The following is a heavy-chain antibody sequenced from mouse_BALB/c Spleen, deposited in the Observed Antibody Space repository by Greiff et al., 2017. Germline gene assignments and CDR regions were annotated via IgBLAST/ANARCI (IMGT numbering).Heavy chain of an antibody. CDR2: INPSTGYT. CDR1: GYTFTSYW. CDR3: ARTNQGFAY. V-gene: IGHV1-7*01. Sequence: QVQLQQSGAELAKPGASVKMSCKASGYTFTSYWMHWVKQRPGQGLEWIGYINPSTGYTEYNQKFKDKATLTADKSSSTAYMQLSSLTSEDSAVYYCARTNQGFAYWGQGTLVTVSA. J-gene: IGHJ3*01.